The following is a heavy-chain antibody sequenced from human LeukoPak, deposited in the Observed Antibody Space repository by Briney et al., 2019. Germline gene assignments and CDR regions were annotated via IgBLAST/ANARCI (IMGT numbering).Heavy chain of an antibody. CDR3: ARYNSAWKTDDY. J-gene: IGHJ4*02. Sequence: PGGSLRLSCAASGFTFNSYWMTWVRQAPGKGLEWVADIKQDGSDKYYAGSVKGRFTISRDNAKNSLYLQMNSLRAEDTAVYFCARYNSAWKTDDYWGREPWSPSPQ. CDR2: IKQDGSDK. D-gene: IGHD6-19*01. V-gene: IGHV3-7*03. CDR1: GFTFNSYW.